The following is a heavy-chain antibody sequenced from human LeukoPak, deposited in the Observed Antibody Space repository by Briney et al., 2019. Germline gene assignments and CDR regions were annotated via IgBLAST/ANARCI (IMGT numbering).Heavy chain of an antibody. CDR1: GFSFSSYG. V-gene: IGHV3-30*18. Sequence: GGSLRLSCAASGFSFSSYGIHWVRQAPGKGLEWVAVVSNDGSDKNYADSVKGRFTISGDNSKNALYLQLNSLRAEDTAIYYCAKPYGDYYSTPYDYWGQGTLVTVSS. J-gene: IGHJ4*02. D-gene: IGHD4-17*01. CDR3: AKPYGDYYSTPYDY. CDR2: VSNDGSDK.